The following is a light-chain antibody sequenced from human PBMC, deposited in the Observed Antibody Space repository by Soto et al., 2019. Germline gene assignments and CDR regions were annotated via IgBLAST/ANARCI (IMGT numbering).Light chain of an antibody. CDR3: QQYGSSPPTYT. CDR2: GAS. V-gene: IGKV3-20*01. CDR1: QSVSSSY. J-gene: IGKJ2*01. Sequence: EIVLTQSPGTLSLSPGERATLSCRASQSVSSSYLAWYQQKPGQAPRLLIYGASSRATGIPDRFSGSGSGTDFTLTISRREPEDFAVYYCQQYGSSPPTYTFGQGTKLEIK.